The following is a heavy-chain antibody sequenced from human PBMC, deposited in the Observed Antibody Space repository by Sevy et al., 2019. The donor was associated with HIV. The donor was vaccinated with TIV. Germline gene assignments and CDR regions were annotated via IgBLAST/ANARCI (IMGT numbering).Heavy chain of an antibody. CDR3: AKDGRRGNLNPGLH. V-gene: IGHV3-30*18. CDR2: ISYDGSKK. CDR1: EFTFSSYG. J-gene: IGHJ4*02. D-gene: IGHD1-26*01. Sequence: GGSLRLSCAASEFTFSSYGRHWVRQAPGKGLEWVTVISYDGSKKYYADSVKGRFTISRDNSKNTIYLQMNSLRPEDTAVYYCAKDGRRGNLNPGLHWGQGTLVTVSS.